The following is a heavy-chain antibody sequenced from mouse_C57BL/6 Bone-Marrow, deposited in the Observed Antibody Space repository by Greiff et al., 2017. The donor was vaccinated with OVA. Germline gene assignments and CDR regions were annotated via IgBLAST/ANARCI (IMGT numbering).Heavy chain of an antibody. V-gene: IGHV5-6*01. CDR3: ARDYGHDQGDY. D-gene: IGHD2-2*01. J-gene: IGHJ2*01. CDR2: ISSGGSYT. Sequence: EVKLVESGGDLVKPGGSLKLSCAASGFTFSSYGMSWVRQTPDKRLEWVATISSGGSYTYYPDSVKGRFTISRDNAKNTLYLQMSSLKSEDTAMYYCARDYGHDQGDYWGQGTTLTVSS. CDR1: GFTFSSYG.